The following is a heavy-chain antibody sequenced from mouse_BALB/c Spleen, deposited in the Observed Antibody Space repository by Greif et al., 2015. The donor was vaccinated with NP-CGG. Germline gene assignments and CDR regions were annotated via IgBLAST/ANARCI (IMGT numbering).Heavy chain of an antibody. D-gene: IGHD2-1*01. CDR3: ANLYGNYASAMDY. CDR2: ISSGGSYT. J-gene: IGHJ4*01. V-gene: IGHV5-9-1*01. CDR1: GFTFSSYA. Sequence: VMLVESGGGLVKPGGSLKLSCAASGFTFSSYAMSWVRQTPEKRLEWVATISSGGSYTYYPDSVKGRFTISRNNAKNXLYLQMSSLRSEDTAMYYCANLYGNYASAMDYWGQGTSVTVSS.